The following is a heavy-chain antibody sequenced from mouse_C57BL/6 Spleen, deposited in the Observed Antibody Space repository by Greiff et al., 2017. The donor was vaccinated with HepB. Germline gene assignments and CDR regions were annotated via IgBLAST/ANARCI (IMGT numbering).Heavy chain of an antibody. Sequence: QVQLQQPGAELVKPGASVKVSCKASGYTFTSYWMHWVKQRPGQGLEWIGRIHPSDSDTNYNQKFKGKATLTVDKSSSTAYMQLSSLTSEDSAVYYCANPQASNQSNYDAMDYWGQGTSVTVSS. J-gene: IGHJ4*01. V-gene: IGHV1-74*01. CDR2: IHPSDSDT. CDR3: ANPQASNQSNYDAMDY. CDR1: GYTFTSYW. D-gene: IGHD3-2*02.